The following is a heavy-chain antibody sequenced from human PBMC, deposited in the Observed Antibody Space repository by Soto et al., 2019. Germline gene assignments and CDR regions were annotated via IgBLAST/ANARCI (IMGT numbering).Heavy chain of an antibody. Sequence: ASVKVSCKASGYTFTSYGISWVRQAPGQGLEWMGWISAYNGNTNYAQKLQGRVTMTTGTSTTTAYMEMRSLGSDDTAVYYCARRPHCSGGICYYGLDNWGQGTLVTASS. V-gene: IGHV1-18*01. D-gene: IGHD2-15*01. CDR2: ISAYNGNT. J-gene: IGHJ4*02. CDR1: GYTFTSYG. CDR3: ARRPHCSGGICYYGLDN.